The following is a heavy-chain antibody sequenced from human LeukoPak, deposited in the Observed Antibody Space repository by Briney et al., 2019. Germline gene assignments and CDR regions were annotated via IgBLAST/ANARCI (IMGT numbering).Heavy chain of an antibody. CDR3: AREERGYSYGWIGYYYYYYMDV. CDR2: INTNTGKP. V-gene: IGHV7-4-1*02. Sequence: ASVTVSCKASGYTFTSYAMNWVRQAPGQGLGWMGWINTNTGKPTYAQGFTGRFVFSLDTSVSTAYLQISSLKAEDTAVYYCAREERGYSYGWIGYYYYYYMDVWGKGTTVTVSS. J-gene: IGHJ6*03. D-gene: IGHD5-18*01. CDR1: GYTFTSYA.